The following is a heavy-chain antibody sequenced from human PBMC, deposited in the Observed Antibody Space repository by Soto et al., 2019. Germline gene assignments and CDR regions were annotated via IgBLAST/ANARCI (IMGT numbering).Heavy chain of an antibody. CDR2: IYHTGTT. CDR1: GDSIIGIYH. V-gene: IGHV4-38-2*01. D-gene: IGHD6-6*01. J-gene: IGHJ6*02. CDR3: ARSMYSTSAQLYYGMDV. Sequence: SETLSLTCAVSGDSIIGIYHWAWIRQSPGRGLEWIASIYHTGTTYYTPSLESRVTISVDTSKNQLSLKLSSATAADTAVYYCARSMYSTSAQLYYGMDVWGQGTTVTVSS.